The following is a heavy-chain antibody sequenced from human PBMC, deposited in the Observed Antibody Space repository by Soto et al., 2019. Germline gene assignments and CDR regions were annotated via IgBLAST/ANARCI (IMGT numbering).Heavy chain of an antibody. CDR3: ARDSADSGSSYGDLERKNNWFDP. J-gene: IGHJ5*02. Sequence: QVQLVQSGAEVKKPGASVKVSCKASGYTFTSYYMHWVRQAPGQGLECMGIINPSGGSTSYAQKFQGRVTMTRYTYTSTGYMELSSLSAEDTAVYYCARDSADSGSSYGDLERKNNWFDPWGQGTLVTVSS. CDR2: INPSGGST. V-gene: IGHV1-46*01. D-gene: IGHD3-10*01. CDR1: GYTFTSYY.